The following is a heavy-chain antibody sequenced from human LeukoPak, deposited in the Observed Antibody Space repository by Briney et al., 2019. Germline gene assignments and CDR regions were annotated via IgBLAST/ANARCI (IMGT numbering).Heavy chain of an antibody. D-gene: IGHD3-22*01. Sequence: GGSLRLSCAASGFTFSDYYMSWIRQAPGKGLEWVSYISSSGSTIYYADSVKGRFTISRDNAKNSLYLQMNSLRAEDTAVYYCASGRLYYYDSSGYNDYWGQGTLVTVSS. CDR3: ASGRLYYYDSSGYNDY. J-gene: IGHJ4*02. CDR2: ISSSGSTI. V-gene: IGHV3-11*01. CDR1: GFTFSDYY.